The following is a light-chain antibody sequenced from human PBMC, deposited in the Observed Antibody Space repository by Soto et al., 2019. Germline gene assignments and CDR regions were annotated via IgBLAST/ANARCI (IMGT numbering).Light chain of an antibody. Sequence: QSVLTQPASGSGSTGQSITISCTGTRSDVGGYNFVSWYQQHPGKVPKLMIFDVNRRPSGVSDRFSGSKSGNTASLTISGLQAEDEGDYYCCSYTSSSTNVVGSGTKVTVL. CDR2: DVN. V-gene: IGLV2-14*03. J-gene: IGLJ1*01. CDR1: RSDVGGYNF. CDR3: CSYTSSSTNV.